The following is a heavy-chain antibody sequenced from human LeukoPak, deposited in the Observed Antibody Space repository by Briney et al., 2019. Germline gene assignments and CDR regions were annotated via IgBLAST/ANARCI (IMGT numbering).Heavy chain of an antibody. CDR1: GYTFTSYG. D-gene: IGHD2-2*02. CDR3: ARDEWPYCSSTSCYKEGNYYYYYYMDV. Sequence: GASVKVSCKASGYTFTSYGISWLRQAPGQGLEWMGWISAYNGKTNYAQKLQGRVTITTDTSTSTAYMELRSLRSDDTAVYYCARDEWPYCSSTSCYKEGNYYYYYYMDVWGKGTTVTVSS. CDR2: ISAYNGKT. V-gene: IGHV1-18*01. J-gene: IGHJ6*03.